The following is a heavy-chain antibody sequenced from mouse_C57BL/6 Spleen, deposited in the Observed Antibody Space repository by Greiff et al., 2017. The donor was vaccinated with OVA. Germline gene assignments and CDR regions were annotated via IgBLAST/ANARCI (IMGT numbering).Heavy chain of an antibody. CDR1: GYTFTDYY. CDR2: INPNNGGT. D-gene: IGHD1-3*01. Sequence: VQLQQSGPELVKPGASVKISCKASGYTFTDYYMNWVKQSHGKSLEWIGDINPNNGGTSYNQKFKGKATLTVDTSSSTAYMELRILTADGSADDYGARGQWYGGGTWFAYWGQGTLVTVSA. CDR3: ARGQWYGGGTWFAY. J-gene: IGHJ3*01. V-gene: IGHV1-26*01.